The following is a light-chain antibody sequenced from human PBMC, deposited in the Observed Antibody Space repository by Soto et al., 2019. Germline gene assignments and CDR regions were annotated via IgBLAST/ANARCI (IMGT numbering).Light chain of an antibody. J-gene: IGLJ1*01. CDR2: GNN. CDR1: SSNIGAGYE. CDR3: QSYDSSLSALYV. Sequence: QAVVTQPPSVSGAPGQWVTISCTGSSSNIGAGYEVHWYQQLPGTAPKLLIYGNNNRPSGVPDRFSGSKSGTSASLAITGLQAEDEADYYCQSYDSSLSALYVFGTGTKLTVL. V-gene: IGLV1-40*01.